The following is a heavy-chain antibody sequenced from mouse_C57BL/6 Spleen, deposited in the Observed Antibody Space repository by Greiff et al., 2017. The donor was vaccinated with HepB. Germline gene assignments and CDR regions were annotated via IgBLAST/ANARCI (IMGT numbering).Heavy chain of an antibody. CDR2: IWSGGST. CDR3: ARERFYYGNPWFAY. CDR1: GFSLTSYG. Sequence: QVQLQQSGPGLVQPSQSLSITCTVSGFSLTSYGVHWVRQSPGKGLEWLGVIWSGGSTDYNAAFISRLSISKDNSKSQVFFKMNSLQADDTAIYYCARERFYYGNPWFAYWGQGTLVTVSA. V-gene: IGHV2-2*01. J-gene: IGHJ3*01. D-gene: IGHD2-1*01.